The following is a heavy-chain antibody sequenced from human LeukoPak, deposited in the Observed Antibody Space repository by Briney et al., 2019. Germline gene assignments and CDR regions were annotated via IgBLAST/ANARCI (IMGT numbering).Heavy chain of an antibody. CDR2: INSDVTLT. CDR3: AKDISIAGVYSSSKEADYYYYYGMDV. CDR1: EFTFSSYW. J-gene: IGHJ6*02. Sequence: GGSLRLSCAASEFTFSSYWMHWVRQAPGKGLVWVSRINSDVTLTTYADSVKGRFTISRDNAKNSLYLQMNSLRAEDTALYYCAKDISIAGVYSSSKEADYYYYYGMDVWGQGTTVTVSS. V-gene: IGHV3-74*01. D-gene: IGHD6-13*01.